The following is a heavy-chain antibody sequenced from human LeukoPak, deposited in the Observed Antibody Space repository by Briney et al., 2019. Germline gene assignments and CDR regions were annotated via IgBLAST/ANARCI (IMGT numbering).Heavy chain of an antibody. CDR1: GGSFSGYY. D-gene: IGHD4-17*01. Sequence: PSETLSLTCAVYGGSFSGYYWSWIRQPPGKGLEWIGEINHSGSTNYNPSLKSRVTISVDTSMNHFSLKLTSVTAADTAVYYCARETTRDRFMDVWGKGTTVTVSS. CDR2: INHSGST. V-gene: IGHV4-34*01. CDR3: ARETTRDRFMDV. J-gene: IGHJ6*03.